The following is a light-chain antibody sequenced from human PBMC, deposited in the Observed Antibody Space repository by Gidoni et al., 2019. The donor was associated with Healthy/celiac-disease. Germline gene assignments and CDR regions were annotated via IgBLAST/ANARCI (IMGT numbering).Light chain of an antibody. V-gene: IGKV1-6*01. CDR1: QGIRND. CDR3: LQDYNYPFT. J-gene: IGKJ3*01. Sequence: AIQMTQSPSSLSASVGDRVTITCRARQGIRNDLGWYQQKPGKAPKLLIYAASSLQSGVPSRFSGSGSGTDFTLTISSLQPEDFATYYCLQDYNYPFTFXPXTKVDIK. CDR2: AAS.